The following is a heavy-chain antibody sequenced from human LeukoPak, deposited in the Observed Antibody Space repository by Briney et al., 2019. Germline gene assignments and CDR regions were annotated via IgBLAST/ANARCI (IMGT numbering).Heavy chain of an antibody. D-gene: IGHD6-13*01. CDR3: ARDRGIAAAGDPTPYNWFDP. J-gene: IGHJ5*02. V-gene: IGHV1-2*02. CDR1: GYTFTGYY. Sequence: GASVKVSCKASGYTFTGYYMHWVRQAPGQGREWMGWINPNSGGTNYAQEFQGRVTMTRDTSISTAYMELSRLRSDDTAVYYCARDRGIAAAGDPTPYNWFDPWGQGTLVTVSS. CDR2: INPNSGGT.